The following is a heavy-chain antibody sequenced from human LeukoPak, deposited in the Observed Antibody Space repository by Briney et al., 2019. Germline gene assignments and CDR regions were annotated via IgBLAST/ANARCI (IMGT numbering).Heavy chain of an antibody. Sequence: ASVKVSCKASGYTFTGYYMHWVRQAPGQGLEWMGWINPNSGGTNYAQKFQGRVTMTRDTSINTAYMELSRLRSDDTAVYYCAREVRGRGYYYYYYYMDVWGKGTTVTVSS. D-gene: IGHD1-1*01. CDR1: GYTFTGYY. V-gene: IGHV1-2*02. CDR2: INPNSGGT. J-gene: IGHJ6*03. CDR3: AREVRGRGYYYYYYYMDV.